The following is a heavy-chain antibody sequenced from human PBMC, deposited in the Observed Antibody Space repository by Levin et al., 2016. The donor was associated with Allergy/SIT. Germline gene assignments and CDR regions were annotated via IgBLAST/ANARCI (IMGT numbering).Heavy chain of an antibody. CDR2: INHSGST. J-gene: IGHJ6*03. CDR1: GGSFSGYY. D-gene: IGHD3-3*01. V-gene: IGHV4-34*01. Sequence: SETLSLTCAVYGGSFSGYYWSWIRQPPGKGLEWIGEINHSGSTNYNPSLKSRVTISVDTSKNQFSLKLSSVTAADTAVYYCARGGYDFWSGFSGGYYYYMDVWGKGTTVTVSS. CDR3: ARGGYDFWSGFSGGYYYYMDV.